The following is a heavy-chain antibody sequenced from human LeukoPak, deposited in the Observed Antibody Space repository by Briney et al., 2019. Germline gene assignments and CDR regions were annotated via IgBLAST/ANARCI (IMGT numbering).Heavy chain of an antibody. CDR1: GFTFSSYG. Sequence: GGSLRLSCAASGFTFSSYGMHWVRQAPGKGLEWVAVISYDGSNKYYADSVKGRFTISRDNAKNSLYLQMNSLRAEDTALYYCAKEQSAFGSYFYYGLDIWGQGTTVTVSS. D-gene: IGHD3-10*01. J-gene: IGHJ6*02. V-gene: IGHV3-30*18. CDR2: ISYDGSNK. CDR3: AKEQSAFGSYFYYGLDI.